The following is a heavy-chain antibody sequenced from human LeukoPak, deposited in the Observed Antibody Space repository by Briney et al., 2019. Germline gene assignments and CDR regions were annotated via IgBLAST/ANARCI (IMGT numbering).Heavy chain of an antibody. CDR1: AGSFSGYY. CDR2: INHSGST. D-gene: IGHD2-15*01. V-gene: IGHV4-34*01. CDR3: ARVGHIVVVVAATRWNWFDP. Sequence: PSETLSLTCAVYAGSFSGYYWSRIRQPPGKGLEWIGEINHSGSTNYNPSLKSRVTISVDTSKNQFSLKLSSVTAADTAVYYCARVGHIVVVVAATRWNWFDPWGQGTLVTVSS. J-gene: IGHJ5*02.